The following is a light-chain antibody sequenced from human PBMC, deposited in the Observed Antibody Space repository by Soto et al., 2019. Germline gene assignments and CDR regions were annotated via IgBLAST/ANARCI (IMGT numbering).Light chain of an antibody. J-gene: IGLJ1*01. CDR2: EGR. CDR1: SSDVGSYNL. Sequence: QSALTQPASVSGSPGQSITISCTGTSSDVGSYNLVSWYQQHPGKAPKLMIYEGRKRPSGVSNRFSGSKSGNTASLTISGLQAEDEADYYCCSYAGSSTYVFGPGTKLTVL. CDR3: CSYAGSSTYV. V-gene: IGLV2-23*01.